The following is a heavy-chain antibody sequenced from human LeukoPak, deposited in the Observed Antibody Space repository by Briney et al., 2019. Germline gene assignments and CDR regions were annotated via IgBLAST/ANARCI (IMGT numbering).Heavy chain of an antibody. CDR3: AREGQGYCTSISCSDGMDV. J-gene: IGHJ6*02. D-gene: IGHD2-2*01. V-gene: IGHV3-7*01. Sequence: GGSLRLSCAASGFTFSSYWMSWVRQAPGKGLEWVANIKQDGSEKYYVDSVKGRFTISRDNAKNSLYLQMSSLRAEDTAVYYCAREGQGYCTSISCSDGMDVWGQGTTVTVSS. CDR1: GFTFSSYW. CDR2: IKQDGSEK.